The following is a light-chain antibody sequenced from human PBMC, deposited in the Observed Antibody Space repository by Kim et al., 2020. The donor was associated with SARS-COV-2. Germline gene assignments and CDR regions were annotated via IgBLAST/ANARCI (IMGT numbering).Light chain of an antibody. CDR2: ADD. V-gene: IGLV1-44*01. CDR3: AVWDAIQKNVL. Sequence: GQRVNMTCSGGRSNIGYDNVNWYQQVPGTAPKLLIYADDQRPSDVPDRFSGSKSGTSASLAISALQSEDEADYYCAVWDAIQKNVLFGGGTKVTVL. CDR1: RSNIGYDN. J-gene: IGLJ3*02.